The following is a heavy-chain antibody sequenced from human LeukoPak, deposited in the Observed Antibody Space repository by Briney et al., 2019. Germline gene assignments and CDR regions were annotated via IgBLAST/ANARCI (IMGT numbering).Heavy chain of an antibody. Sequence: ASVKVSCKASGYTFTGYYMHWVRQAPGQGLEWMGWISPNSGGTNYAQKFQGRVTMTRDTSISTAYMELSRLRSDDTAVYYCARDFTRGYYDSSGTYYFDYWGQGTLVTVSS. CDR2: ISPNSGGT. D-gene: IGHD3-22*01. CDR3: ARDFTRGYYDSSGTYYFDY. V-gene: IGHV1-2*02. CDR1: GYTFTGYY. J-gene: IGHJ4*02.